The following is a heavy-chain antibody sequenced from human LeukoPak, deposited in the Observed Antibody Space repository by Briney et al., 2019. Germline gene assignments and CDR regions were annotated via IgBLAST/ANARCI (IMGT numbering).Heavy chain of an antibody. CDR2: IKQDGSEK. J-gene: IGHJ6*02. CDR3: ARDLEDYTYGMDV. V-gene: IGHV3-7*01. CDR1: GFTFSSYW. Sequence: GSLRLSCAASGFTFSSYWMSWVRQAPGKGLEWVANIKQDGSEKYYVDSVKGRFTISRDNAKNSLYLQMNSLRAEDTAVYYCARDLEDYTYGMDVWGQGTTVTVSS.